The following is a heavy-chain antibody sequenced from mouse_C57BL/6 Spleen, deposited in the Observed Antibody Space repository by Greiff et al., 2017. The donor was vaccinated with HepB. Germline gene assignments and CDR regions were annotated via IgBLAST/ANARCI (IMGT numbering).Heavy chain of an antibody. CDR3: ARWDDGYPYYFDY. V-gene: IGHV1-26*01. CDR1: GYTFTDYY. CDR2: INPNNGGT. D-gene: IGHD2-3*01. J-gene: IGHJ2*01. Sequence: EVQLQQSGPELVKPGASVKISCKASGYTFTDYYMNWVKQSHGKSLEWIGDINPNNGGTSYNQKFKGKATLTVDKSSSTAYMELRSLTSEDSAVYYCARWDDGYPYYFDYWSQGTTLTVSS.